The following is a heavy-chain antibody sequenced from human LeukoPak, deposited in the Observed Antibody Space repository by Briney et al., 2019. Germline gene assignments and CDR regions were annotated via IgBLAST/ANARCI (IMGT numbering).Heavy chain of an antibody. CDR3: ATTASPEWLMLTSTGTVGFDP. Sequence: GASVKVSCKVSGYTLTELSMHWVRQAPGKGLEWMGGFDPEDGETIYAQKFQGRVTMTEDTSTDTAYMELSSLRSEDTAVYYCATTASPEWLMLTSTGTVGFDPWGQGTLVTVSS. J-gene: IGHJ5*02. CDR2: FDPEDGET. D-gene: IGHD1-14*01. V-gene: IGHV1-24*01. CDR1: GYTLTELS.